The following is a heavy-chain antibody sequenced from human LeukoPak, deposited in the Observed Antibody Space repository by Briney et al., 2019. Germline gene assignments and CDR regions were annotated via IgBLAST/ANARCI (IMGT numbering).Heavy chain of an antibody. V-gene: IGHV4-4*07. D-gene: IGHD6-19*01. CDR2: IYTSGST. CDR1: GGSISSYY. Sequence: PSETLSLTCTVSGGSISSYYWSWIRQPAGKGLEWIGRIYTSGSTNYNPSLKSRVTMSVATSKNQFSLKLSSVTAADTAVYYCARGEAVAGTIWFDPWGQGTLVTVSS. CDR3: ARGEAVAGTIWFDP. J-gene: IGHJ5*02.